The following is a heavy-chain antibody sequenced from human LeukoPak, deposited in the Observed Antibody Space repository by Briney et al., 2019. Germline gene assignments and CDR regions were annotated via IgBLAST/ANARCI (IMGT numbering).Heavy chain of an antibody. Sequence: SETLSLTCSVSGGSISRGSYYWNRIRQPAGKGLEWMGRIYNSGSTNYNPSLKSRVTISTDMSKNQFSLKLTSVTAADTAVYYCARVLPRRYFDWLSYISYFSHFDYWGQGTLVTVSS. J-gene: IGHJ4*02. V-gene: IGHV4-61*02. D-gene: IGHD3-9*01. CDR2: IYNSGST. CDR3: ARVLPRRYFDWLSYISYFSHFDY. CDR1: GGSISRGSYY.